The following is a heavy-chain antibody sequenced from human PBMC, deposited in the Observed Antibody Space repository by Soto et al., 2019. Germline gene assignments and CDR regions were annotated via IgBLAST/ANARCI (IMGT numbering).Heavy chain of an antibody. V-gene: IGHV4-39*01. Sequence: QLQLQESGPGLVKPSETLSLTCTVSVGSISSSSYYWGWIRQPPGKGLEWIGSIYYSGSTYYNPSLKSRVTISVDTSKNQFSLKLSSVTAADTAVYYCARHLWFGELNNWFDPWGQGTLVTVSS. J-gene: IGHJ5*02. CDR1: VGSISSSSYY. CDR3: ARHLWFGELNNWFDP. D-gene: IGHD3-10*01. CDR2: IYYSGST.